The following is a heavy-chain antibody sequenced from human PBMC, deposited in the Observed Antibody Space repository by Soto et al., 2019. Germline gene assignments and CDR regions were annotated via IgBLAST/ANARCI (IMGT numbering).Heavy chain of an antibody. D-gene: IGHD2-21*01. CDR2: LYYSGST. V-gene: IGHV4-31*03. CDR3: ARSHAYAGVDY. Sequence: QVQLQASSPGLVKPSQTLSLTCTVSGGSISSGGYYWSWIRQHPGKGLEWTGYLYYSGSTYYNPSLKSRVTIAVDTSKNQCSLKLSYVTAADTAVYDCARSHAYAGVDYWGQGTLVTVSS. CDR1: GGSISSGGYY. J-gene: IGHJ4*02.